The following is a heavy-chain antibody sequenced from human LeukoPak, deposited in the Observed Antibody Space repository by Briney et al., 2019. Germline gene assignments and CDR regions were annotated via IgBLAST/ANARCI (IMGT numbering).Heavy chain of an antibody. J-gene: IGHJ4*02. V-gene: IGHV4-34*01. D-gene: IGHD3-10*01. CDR2: INHSGST. Sequence: PSETLSLTRAVYGGSSSGYYWSWIRQPPGKGLEWIGEINHSGSTNYNPSLKSRVTISVDTSKNQFSLKLSSVTAADTAVYYCARRRHYYGSGSPFDYWGQGTLVTVSS. CDR3: ARRRHYYGSGSPFDY. CDR1: GGSSSGYY.